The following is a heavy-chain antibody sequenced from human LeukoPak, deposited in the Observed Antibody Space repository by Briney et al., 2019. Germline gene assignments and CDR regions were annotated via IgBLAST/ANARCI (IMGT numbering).Heavy chain of an antibody. CDR2: LNPHSGNT. CDR1: GYTFTNYD. V-gene: IGHV1-8*01. Sequence: ASVKVSCKASGYTFTNYDINWVRQATGQGLEWMGWLNPHSGNTGYAQKFQGRVTMTRNTSISTAYMELSSLRSDDTAVYYCARRLEVPGGIGWFDPWGQGTLVTVSS. D-gene: IGHD2-2*01. CDR3: ARRLEVPGGIGWFDP. J-gene: IGHJ5*02.